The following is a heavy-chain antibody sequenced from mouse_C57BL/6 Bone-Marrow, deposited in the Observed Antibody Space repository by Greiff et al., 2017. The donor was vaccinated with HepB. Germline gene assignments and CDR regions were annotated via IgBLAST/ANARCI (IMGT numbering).Heavy chain of an antibody. D-gene: IGHD4-1*01. Sequence: VMLVESGAELMKPGASVKLSCKATGYTFTGYWIEWVKQRPGHGLEWIGEILPGSGSTNYNEKFKGKATFTADTSSNTAYMQLSSLTTEDSAIYDCAGGRGTGTEKSLPGFAYWGQGTLVTVSA. CDR1: GYTFTGYW. V-gene: IGHV1-9*01. CDR3: AGGRGTGTEKSLPGFAY. CDR2: ILPGSGST. J-gene: IGHJ3*01.